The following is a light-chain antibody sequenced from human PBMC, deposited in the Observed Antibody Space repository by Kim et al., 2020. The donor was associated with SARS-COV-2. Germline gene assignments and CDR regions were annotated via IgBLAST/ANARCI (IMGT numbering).Light chain of an antibody. J-gene: IGLJ1*01. CDR2: EVS. V-gene: IGLV2-14*01. Sequence: QPASVSGSPGQSITISCTGTSSDVGGYNYVSWYQQHPGKAPKLMIYEVSNRPSGVSNRFSGSKSGNTASLTISGLQAEDEADYYCSSYTSSSARVFGTGTKVTVL. CDR3: SSYTSSSARV. CDR1: SSDVGGYNY.